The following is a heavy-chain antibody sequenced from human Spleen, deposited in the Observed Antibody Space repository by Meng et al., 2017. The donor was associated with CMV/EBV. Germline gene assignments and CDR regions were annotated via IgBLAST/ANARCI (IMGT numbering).Heavy chain of an antibody. CDR3: ARERMWGGLERSGWYYYGLDV. D-gene: IGHD6-19*01. CDR1: GFTFSDYY. J-gene: IGHJ6*02. CDR2: ISGSGKTI. V-gene: IGHV3-11*01. Sequence: GGSLRLSCVASGFTFSDYYMSWIRQAPGKGLEWVSYISGSGKTIYYADSVKGRFTISRDNAKKSLYLQMNSLRADDTAVYYCARERMWGGLERSGWYYYGLDVWGQGTTVTVSS.